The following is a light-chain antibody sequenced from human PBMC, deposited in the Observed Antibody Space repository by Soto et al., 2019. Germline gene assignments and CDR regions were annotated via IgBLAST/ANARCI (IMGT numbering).Light chain of an antibody. CDR2: TND. Sequence: QSVLAQPPSASGTPGQRVTISCSGSNSNIGSNTVNWYQQFPGTAPKLLIHTNDQRPSGVPDRFSGSESGTSASLAISGLQSDDESDYYCAAWDDSLSVVAFGGGTKLTVL. V-gene: IGLV1-44*01. CDR1: NSNIGSNT. J-gene: IGLJ2*01. CDR3: AAWDDSLSVVA.